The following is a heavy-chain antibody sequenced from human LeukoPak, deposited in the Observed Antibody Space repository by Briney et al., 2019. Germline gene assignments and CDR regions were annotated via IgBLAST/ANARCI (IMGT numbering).Heavy chain of an antibody. CDR3: ARGHVAVAGTDYYYYMDV. CDR2: ISSSSSYI. D-gene: IGHD6-19*01. J-gene: IGHJ6*03. CDR1: GFTFSSYS. V-gene: IGHV3-21*01. Sequence: NPGGSLRLSCAASGFTFSSYSLNWVRQAPGKGLEWVSSISSSSSYIYYADSVKGRFTISRDNAKNSLYLQMNSLRAEDTAVYYCARGHVAVAGTDYYYYMDVWGKGTTVTVSS.